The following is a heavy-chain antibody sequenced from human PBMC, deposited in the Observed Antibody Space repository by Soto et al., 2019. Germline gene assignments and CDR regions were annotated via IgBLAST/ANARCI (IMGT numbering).Heavy chain of an antibody. V-gene: IGHV1-69*02. CDR1: GGTFSSYT. CDR3: AVTMTNYYYYGMDV. J-gene: IGHJ6*02. D-gene: IGHD3-22*01. Sequence: SVKVSCKASGGTFSSYTISWVRQAPGQGLEWMGRIIPILDIVTYAQKFQGRVTITADKSTSTAYMELSSLRSEDTAVYYCAVTMTNYYYYGMDVWGQGTTVTVSS. CDR2: IIPILDIV.